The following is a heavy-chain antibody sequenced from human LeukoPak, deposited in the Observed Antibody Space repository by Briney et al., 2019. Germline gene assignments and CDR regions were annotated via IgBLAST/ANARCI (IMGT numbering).Heavy chain of an antibody. V-gene: IGHV5-51*01. CDR2: IYPGYYDT. CDR1: GYSFTSYW. J-gene: IGHJ5*02. Sequence: GESLKISCKGSGYSFTSYWIGWVRQMPGKGLEWMGSIYPGYYDTRYSPSFQGQVTISADKSISTAYLQWSSLKASDTAMYYCARRFTYSTQYNWFDPWGQGTLVTVSS. D-gene: IGHD4-11*01. CDR3: ARRFTYSTQYNWFDP.